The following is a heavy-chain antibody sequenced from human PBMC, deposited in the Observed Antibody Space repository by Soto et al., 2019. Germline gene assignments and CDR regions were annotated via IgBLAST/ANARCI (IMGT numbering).Heavy chain of an antibody. CDR2: IKKDGSEQ. V-gene: IGHV3-7*01. CDR3: ASGNYYNGMDV. D-gene: IGHD3-10*01. J-gene: IGHJ6*02. Sequence: GGSLRLSCAASGFTFSNFWMTWVRQAPGKGLEWVANIKKDGSEQYYVDSVKGRFIVSRDNAKNSVDLQMNSLRPEDTGVYYCASGNYYNGMDVWGQGTTVTVSS. CDR1: GFTFSNFW.